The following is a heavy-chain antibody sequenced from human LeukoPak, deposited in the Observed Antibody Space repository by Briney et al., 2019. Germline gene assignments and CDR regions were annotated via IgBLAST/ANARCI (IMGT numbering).Heavy chain of an antibody. Sequence: GASVKVSCKASGYTFTGYYMHWVRQAPGQGLEWMGWINPNSGGTNYAQKFQGWVTMTRDTSISTAYMELSRLRSDDTAVYYCARDPRYCSSTSCLFGGYFDYWGQGTLVTVSS. CDR2: INPNSGGT. V-gene: IGHV1-2*04. D-gene: IGHD2-2*01. CDR1: GYTFTGYY. J-gene: IGHJ4*02. CDR3: ARDPRYCSSTSCLFGGYFDY.